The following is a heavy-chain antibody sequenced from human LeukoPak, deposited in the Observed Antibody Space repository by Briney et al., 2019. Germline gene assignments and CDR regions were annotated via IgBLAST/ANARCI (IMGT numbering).Heavy chain of an antibody. Sequence: PGGSLRLSCAASGFTFSSYSMNWVRQAPGKGLEWISYISSGSDIIYDADSVKGRFTISRDNTKNSLYLQMNSLRAEDTAVYYCARVFGSYFDYWGQGTVVTVPS. V-gene: IGHV3-48*04. D-gene: IGHD2-15*01. J-gene: IGHJ4*02. CDR3: ARVFGSYFDY. CDR2: ISSGSDII. CDR1: GFTFSSYS.